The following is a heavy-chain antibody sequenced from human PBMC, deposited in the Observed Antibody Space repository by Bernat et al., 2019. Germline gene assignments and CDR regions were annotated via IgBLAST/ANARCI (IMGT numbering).Heavy chain of an antibody. V-gene: IGHV3-23*04. J-gene: IGHJ6*02. D-gene: IGHD6-13*01. Sequence: VQLVESGGGVVQPGRSLRLSCAASGFTFSSYAMSWVRQAPGKGLEWVSAISGSGGSTYYADSVKGRFTISRDNSKNTLYLQMNSLRAEDTAVYYCAKGWSGSSWYIYYYYYGMDVWGQGTTVTVSS. CDR2: ISGSGGST. CDR3: AKGWSGSSWYIYYYYYGMDV. CDR1: GFTFSSYA.